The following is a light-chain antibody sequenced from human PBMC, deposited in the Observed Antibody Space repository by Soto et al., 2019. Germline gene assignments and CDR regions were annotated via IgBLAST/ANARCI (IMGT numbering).Light chain of an antibody. CDR2: GNS. CDR3: QSYDSSLSGYV. CDR1: SSNIGAGYD. V-gene: IGLV1-40*01. J-gene: IGLJ1*01. Sequence: QSVVTQPPSVSGAPGQRVTISCTGSSSNIGAGYDVHWYQQLPGTAPKLLIYGNSNRPSGVPDRFSGSKSGTSASLAITGLQAEDAANYYCQSYDSSLSGYVFGTGTKVTVL.